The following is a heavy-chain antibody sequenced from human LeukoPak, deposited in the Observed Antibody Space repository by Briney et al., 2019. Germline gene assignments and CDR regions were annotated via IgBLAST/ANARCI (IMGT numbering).Heavy chain of an antibody. D-gene: IGHD6-13*01. CDR1: GFTFDDYA. J-gene: IGHJ2*01. Sequence: PGGTLRLSCAASGFTFDDYAMHWVRQAPGKGLEWVSGISWNSGRIGYAVSVKGRFTISRDNAKNSLYLQMNSLRAEDTALYYCAKDRYSSSGYFDLWGRGTLVTVSS. CDR3: AKDRYSSSGYFDL. V-gene: IGHV3-9*01. CDR2: ISWNSGRI.